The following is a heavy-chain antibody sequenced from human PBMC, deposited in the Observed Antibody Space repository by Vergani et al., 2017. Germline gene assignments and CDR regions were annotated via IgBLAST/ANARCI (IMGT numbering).Heavy chain of an antibody. CDR3: VKGKGTFEN. Sequence: QVQLVEWGGGLVRPGGSRGLPCPASGFFFVSLGLHWVRQAPGKGLEWVAFIRYDGSRRDDGESVKGRFTISRDNSKNMVYIQMNSLRPEDTAVYYCVKGKGTFENWGQGTLVTVSS. V-gene: IGHV3-30*02. CDR1: GFFFVSLG. CDR2: IRYDGSRR. D-gene: IGHD1-7*01. J-gene: IGHJ4*02.